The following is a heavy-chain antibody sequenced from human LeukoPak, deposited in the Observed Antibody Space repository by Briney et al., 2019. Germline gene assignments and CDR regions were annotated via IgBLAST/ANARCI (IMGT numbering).Heavy chain of an antibody. CDR1: GFTFSSYS. V-gene: IGHV3-21*01. D-gene: IGHD3-22*01. Sequence: GGSLRLSCAASGFTFSSYSMNWVRQAPGKGLEWVSSISSSSSYIYYADSVKGRFTISRDNAKNSLYLQMNSLRAEDTAVYYCARGYEDYYDRGTFDYWGQGTLVTVCS. J-gene: IGHJ4*02. CDR3: ARGYEDYYDRGTFDY. CDR2: ISSSSSYI.